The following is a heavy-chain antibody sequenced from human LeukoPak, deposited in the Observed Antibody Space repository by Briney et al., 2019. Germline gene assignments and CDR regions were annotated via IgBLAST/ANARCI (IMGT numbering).Heavy chain of an antibody. V-gene: IGHV3-23*01. CDR1: GFTFSSYA. CDR3: AKAVGYYGSGSYSSFDY. CDR2: ISGSGGST. Sequence: HPGGSLRLSCAASGFTFSSYAMNWVRQAPGKGPEWVSAISGSGGSTYYADSVKGRFTISRDNSKNTLYLQMNTLRAEDTAVYYCAKAVGYYGSGSYSSFDYWGQGTLVTVSS. J-gene: IGHJ4*02. D-gene: IGHD3-10*01.